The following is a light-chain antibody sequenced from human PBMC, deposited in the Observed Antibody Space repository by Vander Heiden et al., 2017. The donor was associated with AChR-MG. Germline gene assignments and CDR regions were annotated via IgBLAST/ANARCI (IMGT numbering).Light chain of an antibody. J-gene: IGKJ2*01. CDR3: QQYGSSPMYT. V-gene: IGKV3-20*01. CDR1: QSVSSSY. Sequence: EIVLTQSPATLSLSPGERATLSCRASQSVSSSYLAWYQQKPGQAPRLLIYGASSRATGIPDFTLTISRLEPEDFAVYYCQQYGSSPMYTFGQGTKLEIK. CDR2: GAS.